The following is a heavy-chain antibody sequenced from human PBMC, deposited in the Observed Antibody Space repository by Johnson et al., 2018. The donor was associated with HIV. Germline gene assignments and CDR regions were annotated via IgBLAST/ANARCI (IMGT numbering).Heavy chain of an antibody. CDR1: GFTFSSYA. Sequence: EVQLLESGGGLVQPGGSLRLSCAASGFTFSSYAMSWVRQAPGKGLEWVSVIYSGVNTYYADSVKGRFTISRDNSKNTLYLQMNSLRAEDTAGYYCAREQSHTGYSSGWYELGAFDIWGQGTMVTVSS. CDR2: IYSGVNT. J-gene: IGHJ3*02. CDR3: AREQSHTGYSSGWYELGAFDI. V-gene: IGHV3-23*03. D-gene: IGHD6-19*01.